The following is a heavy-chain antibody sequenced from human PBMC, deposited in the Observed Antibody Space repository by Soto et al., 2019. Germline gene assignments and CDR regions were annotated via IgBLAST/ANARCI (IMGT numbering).Heavy chain of an antibody. CDR1: GFTFSSYG. J-gene: IGHJ5*02. CDR2: ISYDGSNK. V-gene: IGHV3-30*18. CDR3: AKEGHEA. Sequence: GGSLRLSCAASGFTFSSYGMHWVRQAPGKGLEWVAVISYDGSNKYYADSVKGRFTISRDNSKNTLYLQMNSLRAEDTAVYYCAKEGHEAWGQGTLVTVS.